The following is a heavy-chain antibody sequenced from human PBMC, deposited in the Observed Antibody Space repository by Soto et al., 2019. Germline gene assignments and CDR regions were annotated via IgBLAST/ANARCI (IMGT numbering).Heavy chain of an antibody. CDR1: PASFGSGYHN. J-gene: IGHJ4*02. D-gene: IGHD5-12*01. V-gene: IGHV4-30-4*01. CDR3: ARMYGGYGGGVDY. Sequence: SHTLSLTRTIPPASFGSGYHNWNRIRQPPGKGLERIGYIYYSGSSYYNPSLLSRFAISVDTSKNHFFLKLRSVIAADTAVYYCARMYGGYGGGVDYWGQGTQVTVS. CDR2: IYYSGSS.